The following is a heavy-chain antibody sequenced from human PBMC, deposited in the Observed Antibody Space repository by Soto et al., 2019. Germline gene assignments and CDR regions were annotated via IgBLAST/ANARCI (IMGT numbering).Heavy chain of an antibody. J-gene: IGHJ4*02. D-gene: IGHD3-22*01. V-gene: IGHV4-61*08. CDR2: IYYSGST. CDR3: ARGAYSSGYCY. CDR1: CGYVSSVGDY. Sequence: PSLTLPLSCTVSCGYVSSVGDYCSWIRQPPGKGLEWIGYIYYSGSTNYNPSLKSRVTISVDTSKNQFSLKLSSVTAADSAVYCCARGAYSSGYCYWGQGTLVTVSS.